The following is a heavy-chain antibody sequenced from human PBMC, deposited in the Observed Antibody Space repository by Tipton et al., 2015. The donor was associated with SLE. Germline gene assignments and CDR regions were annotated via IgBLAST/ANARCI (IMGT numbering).Heavy chain of an antibody. J-gene: IGHJ6*02. D-gene: IGHD2-2*01. CDR1: GFTFSSYS. CDR2: ISYDGSNK. V-gene: IGHV3-30*04. CDR3: ARKVVVPGAIRDYFGMDV. Sequence: SLRLSCAASGFTFSSYSMHWVRQAPGKGLEWVALISYDGSNKYYADSVKGRFTISRDNSKNTLYLQMNSLRAEDTAVYYCARKVVVPGAIRDYFGMDVWGQGTTVTVSS.